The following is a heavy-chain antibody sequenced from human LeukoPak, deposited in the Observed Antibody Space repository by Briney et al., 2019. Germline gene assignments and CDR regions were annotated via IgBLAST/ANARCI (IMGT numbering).Heavy chain of an antibody. D-gene: IGHD2-15*01. CDR3: ARDQAFVYCSGGTCCDDY. CDR1: GYTFTGYY. CDR2: INPNSGDT. V-gene: IGHV1-2*02. Sequence: ASVKVSCKASGYTFTGYYMHWVRQAPGQGLEWMGWINPNSGDTHYAQKFQGRVTMTRDTSINTAYMELSRLRSDDTAVYYCARDQAFVYCSGGTCCDDYWGQGSLVTVSS. J-gene: IGHJ4*02.